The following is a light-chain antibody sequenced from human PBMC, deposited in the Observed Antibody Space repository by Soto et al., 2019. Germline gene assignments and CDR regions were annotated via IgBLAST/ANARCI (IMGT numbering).Light chain of an antibody. V-gene: IGKV1-12*01. CDR1: QGISSL. Sequence: DIQMTQSPSSVSASVGDRVTITCRASQGISSLLAWYQQKPGKAPNLLIHTASSLQSGVPSRFSGSGSGTDFTLTISSLQPEDFATSYCQRANSCPLTFGGGTKVEIK. CDR2: TAS. CDR3: QRANSCPLT. J-gene: IGKJ4*01.